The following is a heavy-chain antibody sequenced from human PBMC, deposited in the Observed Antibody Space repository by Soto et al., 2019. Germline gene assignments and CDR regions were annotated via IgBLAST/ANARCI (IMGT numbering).Heavy chain of an antibody. CDR2: IKPDGSET. Sequence: GGSLRLSCAASGFTFGNYWMTWVRQAPEKGLEWVANIKPDGSETYYVDSVKGRFTISRDNVRDSLYLQMNSLRAEDTAVYYCAKYGLGTNSGYFYPWGQGIQVTVSS. CDR3: AKYGLGTNSGYFYP. V-gene: IGHV3-7*01. J-gene: IGHJ5*02. CDR1: GFTFGNYW. D-gene: IGHD3-22*01.